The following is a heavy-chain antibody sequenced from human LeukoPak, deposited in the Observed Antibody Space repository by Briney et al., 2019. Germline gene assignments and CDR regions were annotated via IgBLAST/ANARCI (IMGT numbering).Heavy chain of an antibody. D-gene: IGHD3-22*01. V-gene: IGHV3-73*01. Sequence: GGSLRLSCAASGFPFSGYAMHWVRQASGKGLEWVGRIRRKAKSYATAYAASVKGRFTISRDDPKNTAYLQMNSLKPEDTAVYYCTRGTYYYDSSGEFDYWGQGTLVTVSS. CDR1: GFPFSGYA. J-gene: IGHJ4*02. CDR2: IRRKAKSYAT. CDR3: TRGTYYYDSSGEFDY.